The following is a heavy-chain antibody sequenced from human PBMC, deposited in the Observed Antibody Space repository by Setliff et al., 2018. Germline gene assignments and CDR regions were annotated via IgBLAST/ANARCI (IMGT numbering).Heavy chain of an antibody. CDR1: GGSISTYY. J-gene: IGHJ3*02. V-gene: IGHV4-4*07. Sequence: PSETLSLTCNVSGGSISTYYWSWIRQPAGKGLEWIGRIHSSGNTNYKPSLKSRVTMSVDTTKNQFSLKLSSVTAADTAVYYCARAGAIQGGFDIWGQETVVTVSS. CDR2: IHSSGNT. CDR3: ARAGAIQGGFDI. D-gene: IGHD7-27*01.